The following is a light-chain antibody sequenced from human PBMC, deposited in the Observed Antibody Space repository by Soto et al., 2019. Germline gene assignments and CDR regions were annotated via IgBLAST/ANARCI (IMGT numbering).Light chain of an antibody. CDR3: QQYGSSRYT. CDR2: GTS. Sequence: EIVLTQSPGTLSLSPGERATLTCRTSQSGSNNYLAWYQQKPGQAPRLLIYGTSNRATGIPDRFSGSGSGTDFTLTISRLEPADFAVYYCQQYGSSRYTFGQGTKLEIK. J-gene: IGKJ2*01. CDR1: QSGSNNY. V-gene: IGKV3-20*01.